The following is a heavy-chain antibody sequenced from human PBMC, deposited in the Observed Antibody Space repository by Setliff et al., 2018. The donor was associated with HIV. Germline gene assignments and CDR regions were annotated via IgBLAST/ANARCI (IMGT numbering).Heavy chain of an antibody. V-gene: IGHV3-48*03. CDR3: ARDATRGGDFDY. D-gene: IGHD3-16*01. CDR2: MTASGSNI. J-gene: IGHJ4*02. Sequence: GGSLRLSCAASGFTFSIYEMNWVRQAPGKGLEWVSYMTASGSNIYYADSVKGRFTISRDNAKNSLYLQMNSLRAEDTAIYCARDATRGGDFDYWGQGTLVTVSS. CDR1: GFTFSIYE.